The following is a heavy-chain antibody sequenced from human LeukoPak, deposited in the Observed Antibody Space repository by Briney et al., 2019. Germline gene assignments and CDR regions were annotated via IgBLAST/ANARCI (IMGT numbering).Heavy chain of an antibody. Sequence: ASVKVSCKASGYTFTSYGISWVRQAPGQGLEWMGWISAYNGSTNYAQKLQGRVTMTTDTSTSTAYMELRSLRSDDTAVYYCARDEFDLDCSSTSCYPPSSFDYWGQGTLVTVSS. D-gene: IGHD2-2*01. CDR1: GYTFTSYG. V-gene: IGHV1-18*01. J-gene: IGHJ4*02. CDR3: ARDEFDLDCSSTSCYPPSSFDY. CDR2: ISAYNGST.